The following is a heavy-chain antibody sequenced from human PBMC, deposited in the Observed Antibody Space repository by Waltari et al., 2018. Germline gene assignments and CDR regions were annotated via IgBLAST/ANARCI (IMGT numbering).Heavy chain of an antibody. D-gene: IGHD4-17*01. CDR2: IYYSGST. CDR3: ARGTTVTTSDY. J-gene: IGHJ4*02. CDR1: GGSISSRSYY. V-gene: IGHV4-39*01. Sequence: QLQLQESGPGLVKPSETLSLPCTVSGGSISSRSYYWGGIRQPPGKGLEWIGSIYYSGSTYYNPSLKSRVTISVDTSKNQFSLKLSSVTAADTAVYYCARGTTVTTSDYWGQGTLVTVSS.